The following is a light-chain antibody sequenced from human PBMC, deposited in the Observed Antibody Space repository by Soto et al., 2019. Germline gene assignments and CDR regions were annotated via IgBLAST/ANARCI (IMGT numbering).Light chain of an antibody. CDR2: KAS. J-gene: IGKJ1*01. V-gene: IGKV1-5*03. CDR3: QQYNTFPWT. CDR1: QSISSW. Sequence: DIQVTQSPSTLSASVGDRVSITCRASQSISSWLAWYQQKPGKAPKALIYKASSLESGVPSRFRGSESGTEFTLTISSLQPDDFATYYCQQYNTFPWTFGQGTKVEVK.